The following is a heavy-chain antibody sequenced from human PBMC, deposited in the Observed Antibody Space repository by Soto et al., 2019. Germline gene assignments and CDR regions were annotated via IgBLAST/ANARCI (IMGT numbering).Heavy chain of an antibody. CDR1: GGSITSCGYY. V-gene: IGHV4-31*03. CDR3: ARREIQGPIDY. Sequence: SETLSLTCTVSGGSITSCGYYWSWIRQHPGKGLEWIGYIYYSGSTYYNPSLKSRVAISVDTSKNQFSLKLSSVTAVDTAVYYCARREIQGPIDYWGQGTLVTVSS. D-gene: IGHD1-26*01. CDR2: IYYSGST. J-gene: IGHJ4*02.